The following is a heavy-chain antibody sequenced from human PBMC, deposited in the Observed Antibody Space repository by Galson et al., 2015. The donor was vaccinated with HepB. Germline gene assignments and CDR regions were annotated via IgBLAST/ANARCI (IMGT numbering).Heavy chain of an antibody. CDR2: IWYDGSNK. V-gene: IGHV3-33*01. D-gene: IGHD6-13*01. CDR1: GFTFSSYG. CDR3: ARVVGWYSSSWYYFDY. Sequence: SLRLSCAASGFTFSSYGMHWVRQAPGKGLEWVAVIWYDGSNKYYADSVKGRFTISRDNSKNTLYLQMNSLRSEDTAVYYCARVVGWYSSSWYYFDYWGQGTLVTVSS. J-gene: IGHJ4*02.